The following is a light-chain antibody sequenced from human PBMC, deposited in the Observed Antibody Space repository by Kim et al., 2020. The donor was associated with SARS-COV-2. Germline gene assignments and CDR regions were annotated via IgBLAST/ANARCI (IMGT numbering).Light chain of an antibody. CDR3: QQLKSYLT. CDR1: QDISTY. Sequence: IQLTQSPSSLSASVGDRVSITCRASQDISTYLAWYRQKPGEAPTLLIYAASTLEDGVPSRFSGSGSGTDFTLTISSLQPEDFATYYCQQLKSYLTFGQGTRLDIK. J-gene: IGKJ5*01. CDR2: AAS. V-gene: IGKV1-9*01.